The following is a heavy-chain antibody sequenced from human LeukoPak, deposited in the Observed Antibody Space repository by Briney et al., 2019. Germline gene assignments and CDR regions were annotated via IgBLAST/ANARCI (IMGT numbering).Heavy chain of an antibody. CDR2: IYTSGST. J-gene: IGHJ6*03. D-gene: IGHD5-12*01. CDR3: ARDGVGEGGSKLVATNVYCYYYMDV. Sequence: SETLSLTCTVSGGSISSYYWSWIRQPAGKGLEWIGRIYTSGSTNYNPSLKSRVTMSVDTSKNQFSLKLSSVTAADTAVYYCARDGVGEGGSKLVATNVYCYYYMDVWGKGTTVTVSS. V-gene: IGHV4-4*07. CDR1: GGSISSYY.